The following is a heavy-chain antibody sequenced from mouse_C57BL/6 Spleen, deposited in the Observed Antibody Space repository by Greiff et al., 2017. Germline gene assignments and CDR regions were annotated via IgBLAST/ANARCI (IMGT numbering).Heavy chain of an antibody. CDR3: ARSNIYNGYYDFDY. D-gene: IGHD2-3*01. CDR2: IYPGDGDT. CDR1: GYAFSSSW. J-gene: IGHJ2*01. V-gene: IGHV1-82*01. Sequence: VQLQQSGPELVKPGASVKISCKASGYAFSSSWMNWVKQRPGKGLEWIGRIYPGDGDTNYNGKFKGKATLTADKSSSTAYMQLSSLTSEDSAVYFCARSNIYNGYYDFDYWGQGTTLTVSS.